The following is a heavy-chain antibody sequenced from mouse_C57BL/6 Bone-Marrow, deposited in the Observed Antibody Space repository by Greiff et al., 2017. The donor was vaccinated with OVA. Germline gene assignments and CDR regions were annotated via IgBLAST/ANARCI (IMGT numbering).Heavy chain of an antibody. V-gene: IGHV7-3*01. J-gene: IGHJ2*01. D-gene: IGHD1-1*01. CDR2: IRNKANGYTT. CDR3: ASSYYYGSSYVFDY. CDR1: GFTLTDYY. Sequence: EVKLMESGGGLVQPGGSLSLSCAASGFTLTDYYMSWVRQPPGKALEWLGFIRNKANGYTTEYSASVKGRFTISRDNSQSILYLQMNALRAEDSATYYCASSYYYGSSYVFDYWGQGTTLTVSS.